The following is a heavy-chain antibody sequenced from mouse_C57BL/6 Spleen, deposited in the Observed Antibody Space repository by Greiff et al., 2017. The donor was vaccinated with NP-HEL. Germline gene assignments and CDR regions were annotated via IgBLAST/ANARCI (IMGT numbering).Heavy chain of an antibody. Sequence: QVQLKQSGPELVKPGASVKISCKASGYAFSSSWMNWVKQRPGKGLEWIGRIYPGDGDTNYNGKFKGKATLTADKSSSTAYMQLSSLTSEDSAVYFCARVTVVYFDYWGQGTTLTVSS. CDR2: IYPGDGDT. J-gene: IGHJ2*01. V-gene: IGHV1-82*01. D-gene: IGHD1-1*01. CDR3: ARVTVVYFDY. CDR1: GYAFSSSW.